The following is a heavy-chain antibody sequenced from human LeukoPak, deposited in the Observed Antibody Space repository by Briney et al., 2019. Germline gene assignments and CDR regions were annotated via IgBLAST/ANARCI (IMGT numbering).Heavy chain of an antibody. CDR3: ARGKYCSSTSCYAFDP. J-gene: IGHJ5*02. D-gene: IGHD2-2*01. Sequence: SGGSLRLSCAASGFTFDDYGMSWVRQAPGKGLEWVSGINWNGGSTGYADSVKGRFTISRDNAKNSLYLQMNSLRAEDTALYHCARGKYCSSTSCYAFDPWGQGTLVTVSS. V-gene: IGHV3-20*01. CDR1: GFTFDDYG. CDR2: INWNGGST.